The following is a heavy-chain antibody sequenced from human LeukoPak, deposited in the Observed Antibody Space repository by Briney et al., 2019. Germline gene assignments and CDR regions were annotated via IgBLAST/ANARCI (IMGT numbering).Heavy chain of an antibody. D-gene: IGHD1-26*01. CDR1: GFTVSSNY. CDR2: IYSGGST. J-gene: IGHJ3*02. CDR3: ARPYPHAVGATPSGASDI. Sequence: GGSLRLSCAASGFTVSSNYMSWVRQAPGKGLEWVSLIYSGGSTYYADSVKGRFTISRDNAKNSLYLQMNSLRAEDTAVYYCARPYPHAVGATPSGASDIWGQGTVVTVSS. V-gene: IGHV3-53*01.